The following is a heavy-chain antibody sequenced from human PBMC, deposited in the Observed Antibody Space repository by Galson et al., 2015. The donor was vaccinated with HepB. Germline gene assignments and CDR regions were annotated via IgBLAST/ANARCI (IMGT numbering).Heavy chain of an antibody. Sequence: QSGAEVKKPGESLRISCKASGYSFIHYWIGWVRQMPGKGLEWMGSVSPGDSGTKYSPSFQGQVTISVDKSITTAFLQWSSLKASDTAIYYCARPAITLFGEGAFDLWGQGTMVTVSS. CDR1: GYSFIHYW. CDR2: VSPGDSGT. D-gene: IGHD3-3*01. CDR3: ARPAITLFGEGAFDL. V-gene: IGHV5-51*01. J-gene: IGHJ3*01.